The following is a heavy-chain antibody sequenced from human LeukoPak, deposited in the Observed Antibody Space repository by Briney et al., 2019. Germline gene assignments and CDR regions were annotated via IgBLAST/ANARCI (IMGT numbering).Heavy chain of an antibody. J-gene: IGHJ5*02. CDR3: ARSGTQWLTNWFDP. CDR2: MNPNSGNT. V-gene: IGHV1-8*01. CDR1: GYTFTSYD. Sequence: ASVKVSCKASGYTFTSYDINWVRQATGQGLEWMGWMNPNSGNTGYAQKFQGRVTMTRNTSISTAYMELSSLRSEDTAVYYCARSGTQWLTNWFDPWGQGTLVTVSS. D-gene: IGHD6-19*01.